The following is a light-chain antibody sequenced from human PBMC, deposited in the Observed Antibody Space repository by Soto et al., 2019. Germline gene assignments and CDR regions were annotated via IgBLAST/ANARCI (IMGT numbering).Light chain of an antibody. V-gene: IGKV3D-15*01. Sequence: EIVMTQSPATLAVSPGETTRLSCRASQSINSDVAWYQQKLGQTPRLLIHGASTRATGIPDRFSGSGSGTEFTLTISSLQSEDFAVYYCQQYNNWPRTFGQGTKVDIK. J-gene: IGKJ1*01. CDR3: QQYNNWPRT. CDR1: QSINSD. CDR2: GAS.